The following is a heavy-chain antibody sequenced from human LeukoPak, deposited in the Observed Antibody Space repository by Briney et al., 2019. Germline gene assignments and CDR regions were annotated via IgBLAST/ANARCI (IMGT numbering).Heavy chain of an antibody. J-gene: IGHJ6*02. V-gene: IGHV1-69*13. CDR2: IIPIFGTA. CDR1: GGTFSSYA. CDR3: ARATSYGYYYYGMDV. D-gene: IGHD5-18*01. Sequence: SVKVSCKASGGTFSSYAISWVRQAPGQGLEWMGGIIPIFGTANYAQKFQGRVTITADESTSTAYMELSSLRSEDTAVYYCARATSYGYYYYGMDVWGQGTMVTVSS.